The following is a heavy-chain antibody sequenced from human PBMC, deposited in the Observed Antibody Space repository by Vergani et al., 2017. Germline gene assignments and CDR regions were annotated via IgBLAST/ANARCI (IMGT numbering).Heavy chain of an antibody. CDR1: GFTFSSYS. V-gene: IGHV3-21*04. Sequence: EVQLVESGGGLVKPGGSLRLSCAASGFTFSSYSMNWVRQAPGKGLEWVSSISSSSSYIYYADSVKGRFTISRDNAKNSLYLQMNSLRAEDTAVYYCARTSSTYGDYVATTYGMDVWGQGTTVTVSS. CDR3: ARTSSTYGDYVATTYGMDV. J-gene: IGHJ6*02. D-gene: IGHD4-17*01. CDR2: ISSSSSYI.